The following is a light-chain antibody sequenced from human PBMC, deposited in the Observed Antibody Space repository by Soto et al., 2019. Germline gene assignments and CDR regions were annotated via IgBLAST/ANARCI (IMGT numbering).Light chain of an antibody. CDR3: QQSYSTPFT. V-gene: IGKV1-39*01. CDR2: AAS. CDR1: QSISSY. J-gene: IGKJ2*01. Sequence: DIQMTQSPSSLSASVGDRVTITCRASQSISSYLNWYQQKPGKAPKLLIYAASILQSGVPSRFSASGSETDFNLSISSLQPEDSATYYCQQSYSTPFTFGQGTKVDIK.